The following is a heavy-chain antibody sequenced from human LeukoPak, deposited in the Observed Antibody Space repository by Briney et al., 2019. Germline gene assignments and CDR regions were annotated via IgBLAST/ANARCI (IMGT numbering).Heavy chain of an antibody. CDR3: TRRVDSSGYYGIDY. V-gene: IGHV3-73*01. CDR2: IRSKANSYAT. Sequence: GGSLGLSCAASGFTFSGSAMHWVRQASGKGLEWVGRIRSKANSYATAYAASVKGRFTISRDDSKNTAYLQMNSLKTEDTAVYYCTRRVDSSGYYGIDYWGQGTLVTVSS. CDR1: GFTFSGSA. D-gene: IGHD3-22*01. J-gene: IGHJ4*02.